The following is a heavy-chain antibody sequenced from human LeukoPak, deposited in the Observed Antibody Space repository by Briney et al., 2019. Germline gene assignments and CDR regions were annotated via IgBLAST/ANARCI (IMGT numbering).Heavy chain of an antibody. J-gene: IGHJ4*02. CDR3: ARTRIFGVVIRHFDY. CDR2: ISRSGSTI. CDR1: GFTVSDYD. V-gene: IGHV3-11*01. Sequence: GGSLTLSCAASGFTVSDYDMGWIRQAPGKGLEWVSYISRSGSTIYYADSVKARFTISSDNAKNSLYLQMNSLRAEDTAVYYCARTRIFGVVIRHFDYWRQGTLLTLSS. D-gene: IGHD3-3*01.